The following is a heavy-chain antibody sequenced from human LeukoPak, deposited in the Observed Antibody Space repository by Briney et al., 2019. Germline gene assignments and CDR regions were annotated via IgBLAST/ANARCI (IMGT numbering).Heavy chain of an antibody. Sequence: SETLSLTCTVSGGSLSSDYWSWIRQPAGKGLEWIGRMSTTGSSNYNPSLKSRVTMSVDTSKNQFSLKLSSVTAADTAVYYCARDRRYCSSTSCLGYYYGMDVWGQGTTVTVSS. CDR1: GGSLSSDY. J-gene: IGHJ6*02. D-gene: IGHD2-2*01. V-gene: IGHV4-4*07. CDR3: ARDRRYCSSTSCLGYYYGMDV. CDR2: MSTTGSS.